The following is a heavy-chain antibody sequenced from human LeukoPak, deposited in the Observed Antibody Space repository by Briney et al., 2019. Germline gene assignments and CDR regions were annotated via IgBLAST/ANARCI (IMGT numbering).Heavy chain of an antibody. CDR2: INHRGSI. CDR1: GGSFSGYY. J-gene: IGHJ1*01. CDR3: ATEAQYCSGVYCYGGYFQH. Sequence: SETLSLTCAVYGGSFSGYYWSWIRQPPGKGLEWIGEINHRGSIIYNPSLTSRVTISVDTSKNQLSLKLSSVTAADTAVYYCATEAQYCSGVYCYGGYFQHWGQGTLVTVSS. D-gene: IGHD2-15*01. V-gene: IGHV4-34*01.